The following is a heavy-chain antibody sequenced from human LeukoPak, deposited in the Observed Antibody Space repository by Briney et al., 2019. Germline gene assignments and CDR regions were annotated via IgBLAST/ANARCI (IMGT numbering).Heavy chain of an antibody. CDR3: AKDMIGYYRPFEY. Sequence: PGGSLRLSCAASGFMFSSYGTSWVRQAPGKGLEWVSGISGSGGRTYYAGSVKGRFTISRDNSKNTLYLQMNSLRAEDTAVYYCAKDMIGYYRPFEYWGQGTLVTVSS. D-gene: IGHD3-9*01. CDR2: ISGSGGRT. V-gene: IGHV3-23*01. J-gene: IGHJ4*02. CDR1: GFMFSSYG.